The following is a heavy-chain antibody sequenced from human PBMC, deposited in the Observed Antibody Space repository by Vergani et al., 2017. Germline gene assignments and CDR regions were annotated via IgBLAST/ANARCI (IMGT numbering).Heavy chain of an antibody. D-gene: IGHD6-6*01. J-gene: IGHJ4*03. Sequence: QVQLQESGPGLVKPSQTLSLTCSVSAVSISSGGYYWSWIRQHPGKGLEWIGYIYYSGSTYYNPSLKSPVTISIDTSKNQFSLRLSSVTAADTAVYYCARGTIAVRRGYIDYWGQGALVTVSS. CDR1: AVSISSGGYY. V-gene: IGHV4-31*01. CDR3: ARGTIAVRRGYIDY. CDR2: IYYSGST.